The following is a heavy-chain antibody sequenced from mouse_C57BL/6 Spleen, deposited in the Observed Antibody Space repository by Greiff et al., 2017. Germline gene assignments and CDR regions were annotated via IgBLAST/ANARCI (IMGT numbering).Heavy chain of an antibody. D-gene: IGHD2-4*01. Sequence: EVQLVESGGGLVQPGGSLSLSCAASGFTFTDYYMSWVRQPPGKALEWLGFIRNKANGYTTEYSASVQGRFTISRDNSKSILYLQMNALRAEDSATYDCARYNHDDDDDERGRGDYWGQGTSVTVSS. CDR3: ARYNHDDDDDERGRGDY. V-gene: IGHV7-3*01. J-gene: IGHJ4*01. CDR1: GFTFTDYY. CDR2: IRNKANGYTT.